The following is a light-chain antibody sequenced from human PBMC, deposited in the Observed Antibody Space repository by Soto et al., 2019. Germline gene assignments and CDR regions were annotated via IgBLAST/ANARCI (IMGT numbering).Light chain of an antibody. V-gene: IGKV1-39*01. Sequence: DIQMTQSPSSLSASVGDRVTITCRASQSISSYLNWYQQKPGKAPNLLIYAASSLQSGVPSRFSGSGSGTDFTLTISSLQPEDFATYYCKQSYSTPRTFGQGTKV. CDR1: QSISSY. CDR3: KQSYSTPRT. J-gene: IGKJ1*01. CDR2: AAS.